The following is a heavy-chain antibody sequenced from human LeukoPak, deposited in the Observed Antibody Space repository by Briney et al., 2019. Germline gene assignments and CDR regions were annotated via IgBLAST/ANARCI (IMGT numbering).Heavy chain of an antibody. V-gene: IGHV4-31*03. CDR2: VYYSGST. Sequence: PSETLSLTCTVSGGSISSGGYYWSWIRQHPGKGLEWIGYVYYSGSTYYNPSLKSRVTISVDTSKNQFSLKLSSVTAADTAVYYCARRSRGSLFYWGQGTLVTVSS. CDR3: ARRSRGSLFY. CDR1: GGSISSGGYY. J-gene: IGHJ4*02. D-gene: IGHD5-12*01.